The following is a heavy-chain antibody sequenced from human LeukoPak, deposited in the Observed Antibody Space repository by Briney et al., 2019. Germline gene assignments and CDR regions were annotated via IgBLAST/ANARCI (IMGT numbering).Heavy chain of an antibody. CDR3: ARLEYYDSSGWDYWYFDL. D-gene: IGHD3-22*01. V-gene: IGHV4-38-2*01. CDR1: GFTFSSYE. J-gene: IGHJ2*01. CDR2: IYHSGST. Sequence: PGGSLRLSCAASGFTFSSYEMNWVRQPPGKGLEWIGSIYHSGSTYYNPSLKSRVTISVDTSKNQFSLKLSSVTAADTAVYYCARLEYYDSSGWDYWYFDLWGRGTLVTVSS.